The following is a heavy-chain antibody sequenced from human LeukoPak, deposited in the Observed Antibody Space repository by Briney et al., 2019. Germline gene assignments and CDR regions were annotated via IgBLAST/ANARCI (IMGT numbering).Heavy chain of an antibody. CDR2: IYYSGST. J-gene: IGHJ5*02. CDR3: ARSTRYNWFDP. CDR1: GGSISSYY. V-gene: IGHV4-59*01. Sequence: PSETLSLTCTVSGGSISSYYWSWIRQPPGKGLEWIGYIYYSGSTNYNPSLKSRVTISVDTSKNQFSLKLSSVTAADTAVYYCARSTRYNWFDPWGQGTLVTVSS.